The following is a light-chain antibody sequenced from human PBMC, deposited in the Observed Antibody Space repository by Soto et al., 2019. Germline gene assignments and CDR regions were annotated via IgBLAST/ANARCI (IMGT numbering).Light chain of an antibody. Sequence: EIVMTQSPATLSVSPGERATLSCRASQSVSSNLAWYQQKPGQAPMLLIYGASTRATGIPARFSGSGSGTEFDLTISGLQSEDFAIYYCQQSKNWPLTFGGGTKVELK. V-gene: IGKV3-15*01. CDR1: QSVSSN. J-gene: IGKJ4*01. CDR2: GAS. CDR3: QQSKNWPLT.